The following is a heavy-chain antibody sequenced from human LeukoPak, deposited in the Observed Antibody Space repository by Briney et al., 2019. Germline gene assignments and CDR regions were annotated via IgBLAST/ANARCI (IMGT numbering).Heavy chain of an antibody. CDR2: IKSKTDGGTT. D-gene: IGHD2-15*01. Sequence: PGGSLRLSCAASGFTFSNAWMSWVRQAPGKGLEWVGRIKSKTDGGTTDYAAPVKGRFTISRDDSKNTLYLQMNSLKTEDTAVYYCARELGYCSGGSCYHIWFDPWGQGTLVTVSS. J-gene: IGHJ5*02. V-gene: IGHV3-15*01. CDR1: GFTFSNAW. CDR3: ARELGYCSGGSCYHIWFDP.